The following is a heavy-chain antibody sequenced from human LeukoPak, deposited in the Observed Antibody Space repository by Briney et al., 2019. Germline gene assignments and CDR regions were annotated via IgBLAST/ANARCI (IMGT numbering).Heavy chain of an antibody. CDR3: VRDWGYDSSGYWQKYFDT. CDR2: INSDGSST. J-gene: IGHJ4*02. V-gene: IGHV3-74*01. CDR1: GFTFSSYW. D-gene: IGHD3-22*01. Sequence: GGSLRLSCATSGFTFSSYWVHWVRQAPGKGLVWVSRINSDGSSTSYADSVKGRFTISRDNAKNTLYLQMNSLRAEDTAVYYCVRDWGYDSSGYWQKYFDTWGQGTLVTVSS.